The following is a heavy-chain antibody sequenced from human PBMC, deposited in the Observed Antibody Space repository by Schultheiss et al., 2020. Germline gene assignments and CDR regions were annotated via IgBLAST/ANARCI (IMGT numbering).Heavy chain of an antibody. CDR1: GFTFSSYW. Sequence: GGSLRLSCAASGFTFSSYWMSWVRQAPGKGLEWVSVIYSGGSTYYADSVKGRFTISRDNAKNSLYLQMNILRAEDTAVYYCARELDRRPFIAAAGGFDYWGQGTLVTVSS. J-gene: IGHJ4*02. CDR2: IYSGGST. D-gene: IGHD6-13*01. V-gene: IGHV3-66*02. CDR3: ARELDRRPFIAAAGGFDY.